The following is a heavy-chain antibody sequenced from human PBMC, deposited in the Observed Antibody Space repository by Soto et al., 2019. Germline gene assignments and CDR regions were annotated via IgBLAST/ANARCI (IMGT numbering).Heavy chain of an antibody. CDR2: INPSGGST. CDR3: ARDRVTYYYDSSGYNNWFDP. Sequence: ASVKVSCKASGYTFTSYYMHWVRQAPRQGLEWMGIINPSGGSTSYAQKFQGRVTMTRDTSTSTVYMELSSLRSEDTAVYYCARDRVTYYYDSSGYNNWFDPWGQGTLVTVSS. V-gene: IGHV1-46*01. CDR1: GYTFTSYY. J-gene: IGHJ5*02. D-gene: IGHD3-22*01.